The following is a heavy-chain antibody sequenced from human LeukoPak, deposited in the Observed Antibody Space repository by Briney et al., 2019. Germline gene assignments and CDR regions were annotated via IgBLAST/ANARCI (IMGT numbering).Heavy chain of an antibody. CDR1: GGSISSGSYY. Sequence: PSETLSLTCTVSGGSISSGSYYWSWIRQPAGKGLEWIGRIYTSGSTNYNPSLKSRVTISVDTSKNQFSLKLSSVTAADTAVYYCARGESWYGYWGQGTLVTVSS. CDR2: IYTSGST. D-gene: IGHD6-13*01. J-gene: IGHJ4*02. CDR3: ARGESWYGY. V-gene: IGHV4-61*02.